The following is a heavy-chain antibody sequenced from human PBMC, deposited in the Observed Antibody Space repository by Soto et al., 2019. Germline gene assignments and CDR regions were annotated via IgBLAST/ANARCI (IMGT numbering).Heavy chain of an antibody. D-gene: IGHD2-15*01. J-gene: IGHJ3*02. CDR1: GGTFSSYA. CDR2: IIPIFGTA. CDR3: ARDRVVMSAFDI. V-gene: IGHV1-69*13. Sequence: ASVKVSCKASGGTFSSYAISWVRQAPGQGLEWMGGIIPIFGTANYAQKFQGRVTITADESTSTAYMELSSLRSEDTAVYYCARDRVVMSAFDICGQGTMVTVSS.